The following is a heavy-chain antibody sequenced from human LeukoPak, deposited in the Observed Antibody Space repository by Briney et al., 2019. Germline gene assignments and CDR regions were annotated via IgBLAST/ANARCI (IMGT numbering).Heavy chain of an antibody. CDR3: ARDAGYSYGPGHYWYFDL. D-gene: IGHD5-18*01. CDR1: GGSISSGSYY. V-gene: IGHV4-61*02. CDR2: IYTSGST. Sequence: PSETLSLTCTVSGGSISSGSYYWSWIRQPAGKGLEWIGRIYTSGSTNYNPSLKSRVTISVDTSKNQFSLKLSSVTAADTAVYYCARDAGYSYGPGHYWYFDLWGRGTLVTVSS. J-gene: IGHJ2*01.